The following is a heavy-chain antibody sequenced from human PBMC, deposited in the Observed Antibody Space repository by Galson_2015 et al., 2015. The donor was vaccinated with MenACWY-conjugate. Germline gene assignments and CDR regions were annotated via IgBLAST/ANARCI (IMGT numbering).Heavy chain of an antibody. CDR1: GFTFSNYD. J-gene: IGHJ6*04. CDR3: VRGFLSRDKWNGLGLDV. V-gene: IGHV3-13*01. CDR2: ISTGSDT. D-gene: IGHD1-20*01. Sequence: SLRLSCAASGFTFSNYDMHWVREERGKGLEWVSGISTGSDTYYSGSVKGRFTISRENAKNSLYLQMDSLRPGGTAIYYCVRGFLSRDKWNGLGLDVWGKGTTVIVSS.